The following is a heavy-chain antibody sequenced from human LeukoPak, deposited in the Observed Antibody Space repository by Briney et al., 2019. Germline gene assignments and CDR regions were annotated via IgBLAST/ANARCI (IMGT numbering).Heavy chain of an antibody. V-gene: IGHV4-59*01. D-gene: IGHD6-13*01. J-gene: IGHJ5*02. CDR3: ARGGRSSSWYWSSNNWFDP. CDR2: IYYSGST. CDR1: GGSFSGYY. Sequence: SETLSLTCAVYGGSFSGYYWSWIRQPPGKGLEWIGYIYYSGSTNYNPSLKSRVTISVDTSKNQFSLKLSSVTAADTAVYYCARGGRSSSWYWSSNNWFDPWGQGTLVTVSS.